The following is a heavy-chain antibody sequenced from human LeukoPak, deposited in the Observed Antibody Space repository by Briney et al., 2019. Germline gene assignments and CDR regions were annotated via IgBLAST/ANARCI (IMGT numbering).Heavy chain of an antibody. Sequence: GGSLRLSCAASGFAVSSNYMSWVRQAPGKGLEWVSVIYSGGSTYYADSVKGRFTISRDNSKNTLYLQMNSLRAEDTAVYYCARVSSYYDFWSGYYYYYGMDVWGQGTTVTVPS. J-gene: IGHJ6*02. CDR3: ARVSSYYDFWSGYYYYYGMDV. CDR1: GFAVSSNY. D-gene: IGHD3-3*01. V-gene: IGHV3-53*01. CDR2: IYSGGST.